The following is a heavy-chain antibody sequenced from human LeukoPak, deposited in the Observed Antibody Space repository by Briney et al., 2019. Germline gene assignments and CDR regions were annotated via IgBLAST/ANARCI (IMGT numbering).Heavy chain of an antibody. CDR1: GYTFTAYY. V-gene: IGHV1-2*02. CDR3: AGRPDTAVVAIFDY. CDR2: INPNSGGT. D-gene: IGHD5-18*01. J-gene: IGHJ4*02. Sequence: ASVKVSCKASGYTFTAYYLHWVRQAPGQGLEWMGWINPNSGGTNYAQKFQGRVTMTGDTSISTAYMELSRLSSDDTAIYYCAGRPDTAVVAIFDYWGQGTLVTVSS.